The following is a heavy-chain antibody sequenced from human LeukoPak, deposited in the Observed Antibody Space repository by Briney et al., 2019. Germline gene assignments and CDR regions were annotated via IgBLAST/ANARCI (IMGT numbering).Heavy chain of an antibody. CDR3: AREVVAASDNWFDP. Sequence: SETLSLTCAVSGGSISSYYWSWIRQPPGKGLEWIGYIYYSGSTNYNPSLKSRVTISVDTSKNQFSLKLSSVTAADTAVYYCAREVVAASDNWFDPWGQGTLVTVSS. CDR1: GGSISSYY. J-gene: IGHJ5*02. D-gene: IGHD2-15*01. V-gene: IGHV4-59*01. CDR2: IYYSGST.